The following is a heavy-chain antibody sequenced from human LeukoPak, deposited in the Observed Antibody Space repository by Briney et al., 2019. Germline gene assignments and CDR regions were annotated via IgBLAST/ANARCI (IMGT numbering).Heavy chain of an antibody. CDR1: GFTFNNHW. J-gene: IGHJ4*02. CDR3: ARVNRGYYFDY. V-gene: IGHV3-7*01. D-gene: IGHD2/OR15-2a*01. CDR2: IKTDGSEK. Sequence: GGSLRLSCVVSGFTFNNHWMSWVRQAPGKGPEWVATIKTDGSEKYYVDSVEGRFTISRDNAKNSLYLQMNSLRAEDTAVFYCARVNRGYYFDYWGQGTLVTVSS.